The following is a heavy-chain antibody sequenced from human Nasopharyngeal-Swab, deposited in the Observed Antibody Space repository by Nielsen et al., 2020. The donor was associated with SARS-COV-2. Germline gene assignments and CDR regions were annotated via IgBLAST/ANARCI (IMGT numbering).Heavy chain of an antibody. Sequence: GESLKISCAASGFTFSSYDMHWVRQATGKGLEWVPAIGTAGDTYYPGSVKGRFTISRENAKNSLYLQMNSLRAGDTAVYYCARAVGYCSSTSCYYYYGMDVWGQGTTVTVSS. D-gene: IGHD2-2*03. V-gene: IGHV3-13*04. J-gene: IGHJ6*02. CDR1: GFTFSSYD. CDR2: IGTAGDT. CDR3: ARAVGYCSSTSCYYYYGMDV.